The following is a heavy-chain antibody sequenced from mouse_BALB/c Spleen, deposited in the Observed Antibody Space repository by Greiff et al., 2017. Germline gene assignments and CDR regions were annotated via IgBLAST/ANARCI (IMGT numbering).Heavy chain of an antibody. CDR3: ARHGGAAWFAY. Sequence: EVQLQESGGGLVQPGGSLKLSCAASGFTFSSYTMSWVRQTPEKRLEWVAYISNGGGSTYYPDTVKGRFTISRDNAKNTLYLQMSSLKSEDTAMYYCARHGGAAWFAYWGQGTLVTVSA. CDR2: ISNGGGST. CDR1: GFTFSSYT. J-gene: IGHJ3*01. V-gene: IGHV5-12-2*01.